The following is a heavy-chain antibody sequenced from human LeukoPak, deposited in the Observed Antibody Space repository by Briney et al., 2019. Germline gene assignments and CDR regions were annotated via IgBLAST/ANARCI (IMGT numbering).Heavy chain of an antibody. CDR1: GGSINSYY. D-gene: IGHD6-19*01. CDR3: ARGYSSGWTYYYYGMDV. Sequence: PSETLSLTCTVSGGSINSYYWSWIRQPPGKGLEWIGYIYYSGSTNYNPSLKSRVTISVDTSKNQFSLKLSSVTAADTAVYYCARGYSSGWTYYYYGMDVWGQGTTVTVSS. CDR2: IYYSGST. J-gene: IGHJ6*02. V-gene: IGHV4-59*01.